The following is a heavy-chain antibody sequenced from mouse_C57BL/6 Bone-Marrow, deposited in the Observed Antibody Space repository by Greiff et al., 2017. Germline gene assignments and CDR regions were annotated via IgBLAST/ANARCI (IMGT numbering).Heavy chain of an antibody. V-gene: IGHV1-4*01. J-gene: IGHJ2*01. Sequence: QVQLQQSGAELARPGASVKMSCKASGYTFTSYTMHWVKQRPGQGLEWIGYINPSSGYNKYNQKFKDKATLTAYKSSSTAYMQLSSLTSESSAVYYCARRGDYVNYFGYWGQGTTLTVSS. CDR3: ARRGDYVNYFGY. CDR1: GYTFTSYT. D-gene: IGHD1-1*02. CDR2: INPSSGYN.